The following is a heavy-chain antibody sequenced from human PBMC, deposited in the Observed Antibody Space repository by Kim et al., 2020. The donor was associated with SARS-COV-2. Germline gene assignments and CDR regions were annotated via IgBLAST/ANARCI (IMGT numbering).Heavy chain of an antibody. CDR2: IYYSGST. V-gene: IGHV4-31*03. Sequence: SETLSLTCTVSGGSISSGGYYWSWIRQHPGKGLEWIGYIYYSGSTYYNPSLKSRVTISVDTSKNQFSLKLSSVTAADTAVYYCARVREESIYLWFDPWGQGTLVTVSS. CDR1: GGSISSGGYY. J-gene: IGHJ5*02. CDR3: ARVREESIYLWFDP.